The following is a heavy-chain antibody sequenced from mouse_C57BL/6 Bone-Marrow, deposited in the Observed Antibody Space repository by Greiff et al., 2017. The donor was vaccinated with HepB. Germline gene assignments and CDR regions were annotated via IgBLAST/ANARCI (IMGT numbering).Heavy chain of an antibody. CDR3: TTGGPWFAY. Sequence: EVHLVESGAELVRPGASVKLSCTASGFNIKDDYMHWVKQRPEQGLEWIGWIDPENGDTEYASKFQGKATITADTSSNTAYLQLSSLTSEDTAVYYCTTGGPWFAYWGQGTLVTVSA. D-gene: IGHD3-3*01. J-gene: IGHJ3*01. V-gene: IGHV14-4*01. CDR2: IDPENGDT. CDR1: GFNIKDDY.